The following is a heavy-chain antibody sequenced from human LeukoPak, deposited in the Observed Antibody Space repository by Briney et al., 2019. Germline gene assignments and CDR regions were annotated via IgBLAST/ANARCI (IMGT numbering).Heavy chain of an antibody. CDR3: AREGRKSHSGY. D-gene: IGHD1-14*01. Sequence: SETLSLTCTVSGGSISNYYWSWIRQPAGKGLEWIGRIYSSGNTNYNPSFKSRVTMSVDTSKNQFSLKLTSVTAADTAVYYCAREGRKSHSGYWGQGTLVTVSS. J-gene: IGHJ4*02. CDR1: GGSISNYY. CDR2: IYSSGNT. V-gene: IGHV4-4*07.